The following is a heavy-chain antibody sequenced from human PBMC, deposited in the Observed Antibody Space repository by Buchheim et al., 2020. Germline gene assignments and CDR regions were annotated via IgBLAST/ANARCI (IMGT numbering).Heavy chain of an antibody. J-gene: IGHJ4*02. D-gene: IGHD2-2*01. Sequence: EVQLVQSGAEVKKPGESLKISCKGSGYGFPSYWIAWVRQKPGEGLEWMGIIYPGDSDTRYSPSFQGQVTISADKSIRTAYLQWSSLKASDTAFYFCARQTGDCSSASCYGDYWGQGT. CDR1: GYGFPSYW. CDR2: IYPGDSDT. V-gene: IGHV5-51*01. CDR3: ARQTGDCSSASCYGDY.